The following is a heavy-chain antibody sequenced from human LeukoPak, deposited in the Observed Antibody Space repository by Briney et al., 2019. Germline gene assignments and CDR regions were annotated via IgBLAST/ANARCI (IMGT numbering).Heavy chain of an antibody. CDR3: AKDLPGGNFDY. Sequence: GGSLRLSCAASGFTFSRSGMHWVRQAPDKGLEWVAFIRKDGSNTYYGDSVKGRFTISRDNSKNTLYLQMSSLRPEDTAVYYCAKDLPGGNFDYWGQGTLVSVSS. J-gene: IGHJ4*02. CDR1: GFTFSRSG. D-gene: IGHD3-16*01. CDR2: IRKDGSNT. V-gene: IGHV3-30*02.